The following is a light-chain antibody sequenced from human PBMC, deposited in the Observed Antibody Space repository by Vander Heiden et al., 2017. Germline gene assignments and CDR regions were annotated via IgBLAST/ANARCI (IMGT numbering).Light chain of an antibody. CDR2: DAS. CDR3: QQYDNLPYT. J-gene: IGKJ2*01. Sequence: DIQMPQSPSSLSASVGDTVTITCQASQDINNYLNWYQQKPGKAPKLLIYDASNLETGVPSRFSGSGSGTDFTFTISSLQPEDIATYYCQQYDNLPYTFGQGTKVEIK. CDR1: QDINNY. V-gene: IGKV1-33*01.